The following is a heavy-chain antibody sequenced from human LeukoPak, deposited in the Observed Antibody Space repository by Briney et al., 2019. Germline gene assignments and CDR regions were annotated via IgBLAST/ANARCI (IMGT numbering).Heavy chain of an antibody. Sequence: GGSLRLSCAASGFTFSDFWMHWVRQDPGKGLVWVSCINSDGGTTVYADSVKGRFTISRDNAKNTLYLQMNSLRAEDTAVYYCARGWITRVSDWGQGTLVTVS. CDR3: ARGWITRVSD. CDR2: INSDGGTT. V-gene: IGHV3-74*01. D-gene: IGHD7-27*01. CDR1: GFTFSDFW. J-gene: IGHJ4*02.